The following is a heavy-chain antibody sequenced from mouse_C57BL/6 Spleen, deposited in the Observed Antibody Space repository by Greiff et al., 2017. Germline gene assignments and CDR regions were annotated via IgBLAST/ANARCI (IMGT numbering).Heavy chain of an antibody. Sequence: QVQLQQSGPGLVAPSQSLSITCTVSGFSLTSYAISWVRQPPGKGLEWLGVIWTGGGTNYNSALKSRLSISKDNSKSQVFLKMNSLQTDDTARYYCASLYDYDGKGYAMDYWGQGTSVTVSS. J-gene: IGHJ4*01. CDR2: IWTGGGT. D-gene: IGHD2-4*01. CDR1: GFSLTSYA. V-gene: IGHV2-9-1*01. CDR3: ASLYDYDGKGYAMDY.